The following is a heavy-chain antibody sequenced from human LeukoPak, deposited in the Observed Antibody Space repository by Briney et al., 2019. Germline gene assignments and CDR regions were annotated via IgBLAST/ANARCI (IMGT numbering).Heavy chain of an antibody. CDR3: ARVSCGNCYLHYFDY. D-gene: IGHD2-15*01. Sequence: GGSLRLSCAASGFTFSSYAMHWVRQAPGKGLEWVAVISYDGSNKYYADSVKGRFTISRDNSKNTLYLQMNSLRAEDTAVYYCARVSCGNCYLHYFDYWGQGTLVTVSS. V-gene: IGHV3-30-3*01. J-gene: IGHJ4*02. CDR1: GFTFSSYA. CDR2: ISYDGSNK.